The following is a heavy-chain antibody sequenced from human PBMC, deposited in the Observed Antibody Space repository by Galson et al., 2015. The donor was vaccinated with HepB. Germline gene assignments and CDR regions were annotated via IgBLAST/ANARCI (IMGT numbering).Heavy chain of an antibody. Sequence: CAISGDSVSSNSAAWNWIRQSPSRGLEWLGRTYYRSKWYNDYAVSVKSRITINPDTSKNQFSLQLNSVTPEDTAVYYCARAQQQLVWGYYFDYGGQGTTVTVSS. J-gene: IGHJ4*03. V-gene: IGHV6-1*01. D-gene: IGHD6-13*01. CDR1: GDSVSSNSAA. CDR2: TYYRSKWYN. CDR3: ARAQQQLVWGYYFDY.